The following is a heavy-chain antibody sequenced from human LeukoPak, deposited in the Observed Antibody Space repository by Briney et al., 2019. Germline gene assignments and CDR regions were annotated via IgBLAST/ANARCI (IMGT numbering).Heavy chain of an antibody. CDR3: ARGDWYYFDY. CDR1: GFSLFSYS. CDR2: ISGNTSYI. J-gene: IGHJ4*02. Sequence: GGSLRLSCVASGFSLFSYSINWVRQAPGKGLEWVSSISGNTSYIYYADSVKGRFTISRDNAENSLYLQMNSLRAEDTAVYYCARGDWYYFDYWGQGTLVAVSS. D-gene: IGHD3-9*01. V-gene: IGHV3-21*01.